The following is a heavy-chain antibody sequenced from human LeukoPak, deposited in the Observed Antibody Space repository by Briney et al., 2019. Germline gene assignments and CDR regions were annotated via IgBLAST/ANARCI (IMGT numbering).Heavy chain of an antibody. V-gene: IGHV3-9*01. CDR1: GFTFDDYA. D-gene: IGHD6-19*01. CDR3: AKVLSSGWLDNFDY. CDR2: ISWNSGSI. J-gene: IGHJ4*02. Sequence: GRSLRLSCAASGFTFDDYAMHWVRQAPGKGLEWVSGISWNSGSIGYADSVKGRFTISRDNAKNSLYLQMNSLRAEDTALYYCAKVLSSGWLDNFDYWGQGNLVTVSS.